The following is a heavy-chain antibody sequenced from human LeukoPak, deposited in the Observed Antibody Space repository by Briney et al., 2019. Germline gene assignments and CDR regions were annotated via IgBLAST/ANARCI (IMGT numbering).Heavy chain of an antibody. CDR1: EFAFSDFY. D-gene: IGHD6-19*01. Sequence: GASLRLSCGASEFAFSDFYMTWIRQASGKGLEWVSYISSSSSHTNYADSVKGRFTIARDNAQNSLYLQMNSLRAEDTAVYYCARTNLGSGWRFDYWGQGTLVTVTS. CDR2: ISSSSSHT. V-gene: IGHV3-11*06. CDR3: ARTNLGSGWRFDY. J-gene: IGHJ4*02.